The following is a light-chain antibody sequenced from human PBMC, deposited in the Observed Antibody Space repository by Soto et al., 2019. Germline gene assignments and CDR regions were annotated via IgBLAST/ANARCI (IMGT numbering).Light chain of an antibody. CDR1: QSVSSSY. CDR3: QQYGSSPRT. CDR2: GTS. Sequence: EIVLTQSPGTLSLSPGEIGTLSCRASQSVSSSYLAWYQQKPGQAPRLLMYGTSTRATGTPDRFSGSGSGTDFTLTISSLEPEDVAVYYCQQYGSSPRTFGQGTKVDI. J-gene: IGKJ1*01. V-gene: IGKV3-20*01.